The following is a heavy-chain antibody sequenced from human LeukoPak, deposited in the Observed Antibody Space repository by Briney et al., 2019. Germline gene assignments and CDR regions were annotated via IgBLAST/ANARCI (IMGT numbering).Heavy chain of an antibody. CDR3: ARDARPEAFDI. D-gene: IGHD1-14*01. CDR2: IYYSGST. Sequence: SETLSLTCTVSGGSISSGDYYWSWIRQPPGKGLEWVGYIYYSGSTYYNPSLKSRVTISVDTSKNQFSLKLSSVTAADTAVYYCARDARPEAFDIWGQGTMVTVSS. CDR1: GGSISSGDYY. J-gene: IGHJ3*02. V-gene: IGHV4-30-4*08.